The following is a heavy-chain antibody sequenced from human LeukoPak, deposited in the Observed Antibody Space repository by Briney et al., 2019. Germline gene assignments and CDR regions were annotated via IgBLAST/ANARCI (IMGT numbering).Heavy chain of an antibody. D-gene: IGHD5-12*01. CDR3: AGYSGYDHRNDY. V-gene: IGHV3-21*01. J-gene: IGHJ4*02. Sequence: PGGSLRLSCAASGFAFSSYSMNWVRQAPGTGLEWVSSISSSSAYIYYADSVKGRFTISRDNAKNSLYLQMNSLRAEDTAVYYCAGYSGYDHRNDYWVQGTLVTVSS. CDR1: GFAFSSYS. CDR2: ISSSSAYI.